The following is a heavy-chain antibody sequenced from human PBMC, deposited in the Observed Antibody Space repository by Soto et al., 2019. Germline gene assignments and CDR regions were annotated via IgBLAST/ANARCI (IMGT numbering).Heavy chain of an antibody. D-gene: IGHD1-1*01. J-gene: IGHJ4*02. V-gene: IGHV3-23*01. CDR2: FSFYGRRDNT. CDR1: GFTFSSYD. Sequence: EVQLLESGGGLVQPGGSLRLSCVGSGFTFSSYDMTWVRQAPGKGLEWVSSFSFYGRRDNTYYADSVKGRFTISSDNSRNTVYLQMDNLRVDDTAVYYCAKSLSNDNGGAKDHWGQGTLVNVSS. CDR3: AKSLSNDNGGAKDH.